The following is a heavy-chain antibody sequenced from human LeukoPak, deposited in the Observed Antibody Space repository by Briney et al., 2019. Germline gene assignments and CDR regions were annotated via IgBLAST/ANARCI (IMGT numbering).Heavy chain of an antibody. CDR1: GFTFSSYA. Sequence: GGSLRLSCAASGFTFSSYAMHWVRQAPGKGLEYVSAISSNGGSTYYANSVKGRFTISRDNSKNTLYLQMNSLRAEDTAVYYCAKDPKLGYCSGGSCYPGGYWGQGTLVTVSS. CDR3: AKDPKLGYCSGGSCYPGGY. J-gene: IGHJ4*02. V-gene: IGHV3-64*01. D-gene: IGHD2-15*01. CDR2: ISSNGGST.